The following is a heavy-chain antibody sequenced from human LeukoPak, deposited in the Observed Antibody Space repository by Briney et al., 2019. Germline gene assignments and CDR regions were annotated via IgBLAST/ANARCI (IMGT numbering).Heavy chain of an antibody. D-gene: IGHD3-10*01. J-gene: IGHJ4*02. CDR1: GFTFDDYT. Sequence: PGGSLRLSCAASGFTFDDYTMHWVRQAPGKGLEWVSLISWDGGSTYYADSVKGRFTISRDISKNTLYLQMNRLRAEDTAGYYCAKGRGSGSYYEFDYWGQGTLVTVSS. CDR2: ISWDGGST. CDR3: AKGRGSGSYYEFDY. V-gene: IGHV3-43*01.